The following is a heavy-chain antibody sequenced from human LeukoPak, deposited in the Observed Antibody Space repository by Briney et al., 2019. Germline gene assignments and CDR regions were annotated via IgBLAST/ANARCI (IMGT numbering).Heavy chain of an antibody. Sequence: SETLSLTCTVSGYSISSGYSWGWIRQPPGKGLEWIGSIYHSGSTYYNPSLKSRVTISVDTSKNQFSLKLSSVTAADTAVYYCARALVATRPRLDYWGQGTLVTVSS. D-gene: IGHD5-12*01. CDR1: GYSISSGYS. V-gene: IGHV4-38-2*02. CDR3: ARALVATRPRLDY. CDR2: IYHSGST. J-gene: IGHJ4*02.